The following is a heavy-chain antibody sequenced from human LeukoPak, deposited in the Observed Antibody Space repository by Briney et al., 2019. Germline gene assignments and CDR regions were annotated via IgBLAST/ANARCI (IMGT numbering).Heavy chain of an antibody. D-gene: IGHD2/OR15-2a*01. V-gene: IGHV3-23*01. CDR3: AKSSCNSTNCLYYFDY. J-gene: IGHJ4*02. CDR2: INGTGIYT. CDR1: GFIFNNFA. Sequence: GSLRLSCTASGFIFNNFAMNWVRQAPGKGLEWVSAINGTGIYTYYADSVKGRFTISRDNSKNTLHLQMNSLRAEDTAIYYCAKSSCNSTNCLYYFDYWGLGALVTVSS.